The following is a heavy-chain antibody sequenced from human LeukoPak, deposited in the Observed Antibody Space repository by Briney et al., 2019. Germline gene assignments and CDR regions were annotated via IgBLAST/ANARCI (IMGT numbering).Heavy chain of an antibody. J-gene: IGHJ4*02. CDR3: AKDLGTVTGGRYYFDY. CDR1: GFTFSTYT. Sequence: GGSLRLSCAASGFTFSTYTMAWVRQAPGGGPEWVSGIGGDGGGGTYYADSVRGRFAISRDNSKSTLYLQMNSLRAEDTAVYYCAKDLGTVTGGRYYFDYWGQGTLVTVSS. D-gene: IGHD4-4*01. CDR2: IGGDGGGGT. V-gene: IGHV3-23*01.